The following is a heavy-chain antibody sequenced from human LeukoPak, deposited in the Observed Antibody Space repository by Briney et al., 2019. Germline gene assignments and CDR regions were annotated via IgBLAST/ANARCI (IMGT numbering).Heavy chain of an antibody. D-gene: IGHD3-10*01. CDR1: GFTFSSYD. CDR2: ISGSGGST. CDR3: AKGITMVRGVYYYGMDV. Sequence: GGSLRLSCAASGFTFSSYDMSWVRQAPGKGLEWVSAISGSGGSTYYADSVKGRSTISRDNSKNTLYLQMNSLRAEDTAVYYCAKGITMVRGVYYYGMDVWGQGTTVTVSS. J-gene: IGHJ6*02. V-gene: IGHV3-23*01.